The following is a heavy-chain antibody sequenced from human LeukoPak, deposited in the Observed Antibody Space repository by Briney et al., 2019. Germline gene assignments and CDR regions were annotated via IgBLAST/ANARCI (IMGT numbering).Heavy chain of an antibody. D-gene: IGHD6-13*01. CDR2: ISSSSSTI. J-gene: IGHJ1*01. CDR3: ARSGSSSWYKH. V-gene: IGHV3-48*01. Sequence: GGSLRLSCAASGFTFSSYSVNWVRQAPGKGLEWVSYISSSSSTIYYADSVKGRFTISRDNAKNSLYLQMNSLRAEDTAVYYCARSGSSSWYKHWGPGNLVTVSS. CDR1: GFTFSSYS.